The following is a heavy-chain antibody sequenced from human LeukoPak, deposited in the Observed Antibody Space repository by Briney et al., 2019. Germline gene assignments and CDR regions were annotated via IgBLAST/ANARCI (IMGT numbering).Heavy chain of an antibody. J-gene: IGHJ4*02. CDR1: GFTFSSYW. CDR2: IKEDGSEK. D-gene: IGHD5-18*01. Sequence: GGSLRLSCAASGFTFSSYWMCWVRQAPGKGLEWVANIKEDGSEKYYVDSMKGRFAISRDNAKNSLYLQMNSLGAEDTAVYYCARSHTAMVNNYFDFWGQGTLVTVSS. CDR3: ARSHTAMVNNYFDF. V-gene: IGHV3-7*05.